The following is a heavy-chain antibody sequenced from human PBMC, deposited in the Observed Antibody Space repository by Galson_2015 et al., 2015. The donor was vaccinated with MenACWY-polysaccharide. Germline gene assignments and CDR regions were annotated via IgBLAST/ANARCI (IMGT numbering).Heavy chain of an antibody. CDR2: VSNDGRNK. CDR1: GFTFSSYT. D-gene: IGHD3-10*01. Sequence: LRLSCAASGFTFSSYTMHWVRQAPGKGLEWVAVVSNDGRNKYYADSVKGRFTISRDNSKSTLYLQMNSLRAEDTAVYYCARGGSTYSYGSGTYYKFDSWGQGTLVTASS. J-gene: IGHJ4*02. CDR3: ARGGSTYSYGSGTYYKFDS. V-gene: IGHV3-30*04.